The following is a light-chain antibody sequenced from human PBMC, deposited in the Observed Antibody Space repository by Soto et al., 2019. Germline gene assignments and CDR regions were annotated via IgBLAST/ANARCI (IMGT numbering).Light chain of an antibody. CDR1: QGISTW. CDR2: TAS. V-gene: IGKV1-12*01. Sequence: DIPMTQSPSSVSASVGDRVTITCRASQGISTWLAWYQQKPGKAPKLLIYTASRLQSGVPSRFSGSGSGTNFTLTISSLQPEDFATLYCQQASSFPWTFGQGTTVENK. J-gene: IGKJ1*01. CDR3: QQASSFPWT.